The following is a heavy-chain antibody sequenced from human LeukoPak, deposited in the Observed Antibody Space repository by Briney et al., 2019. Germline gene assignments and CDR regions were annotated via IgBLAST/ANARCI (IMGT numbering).Heavy chain of an antibody. CDR1: NYTFSKYD. D-gene: IGHD5-18*01. V-gene: IGHV1-8*01. CDR3: ARGGGRRGYSYGG. J-gene: IGHJ4*02. CDR2: MNPNSGNT. Sequence: ASVKVSCKASNYTFSKYDINWVRQATGQGLEWMGWMNPNSGNTGYAQKFQGRVTMTRNTSISTAYMELSSLRSEDTAVYYCARGGGRRGYSYGGWGQGTLVTVSS.